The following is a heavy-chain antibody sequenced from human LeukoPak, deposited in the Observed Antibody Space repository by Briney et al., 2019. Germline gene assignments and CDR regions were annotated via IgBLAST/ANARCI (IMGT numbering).Heavy chain of an antibody. Sequence: SETLSLTCTVSGGSISSGNHYWGWIRQSPEKGLEWIGSVSYSGTTYYNPSLKSRVTISLDTSKNHFSLKLNSVTAADTAVYYCARALNSDYCDSSGYYLFYWYFDLWGRGTLVTVSS. V-gene: IGHV4-39*07. CDR2: VSYSGTT. CDR3: ARALNSDYCDSSGYYLFYWYFDL. CDR1: GGSISSGNHY. J-gene: IGHJ2*01. D-gene: IGHD3-22*01.